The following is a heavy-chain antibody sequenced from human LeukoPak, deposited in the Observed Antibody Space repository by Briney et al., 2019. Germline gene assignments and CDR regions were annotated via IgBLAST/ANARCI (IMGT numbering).Heavy chain of an antibody. Sequence: GGSLRLSCAASGFTFSSYAMSWVRQAPGKGLEWVSAIIGSGGSTYYADSVKGRFTISRDNSKNTLYLQMNSLRAEDTAVYYCAKDSAAWDETVTFFHYWGQGTLVTVSS. V-gene: IGHV3-23*01. D-gene: IGHD4-17*01. CDR3: AKDSAAWDETVTFFHY. CDR2: IIGSGGST. CDR1: GFTFSSYA. J-gene: IGHJ4*02.